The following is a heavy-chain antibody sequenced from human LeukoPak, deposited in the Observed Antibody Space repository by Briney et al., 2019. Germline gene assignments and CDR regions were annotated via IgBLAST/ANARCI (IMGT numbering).Heavy chain of an antibody. CDR1: GYTFTSYA. CDR2: INAGNGNT. CDR3: ARDRGNDWMYYYYGMDV. J-gene: IGHJ6*02. D-gene: IGHD1-1*01. Sequence: ASVKVSCKASGYTFTSYAMHWVRQAPGQRLEWMGWINAGNGNTKYSQKFQGRVTITRDTSASTAYMELSSLRSEDTAVYSCARDRGNDWMYYYYGMDVWGQGTTVTVSS. V-gene: IGHV1-3*01.